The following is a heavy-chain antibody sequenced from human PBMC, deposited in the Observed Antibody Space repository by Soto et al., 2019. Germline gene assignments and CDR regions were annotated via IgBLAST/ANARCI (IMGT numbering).Heavy chain of an antibody. CDR1: GFTFRSFT. D-gene: IGHD6-13*01. V-gene: IGHV3-21*01. CDR2: ISSNSAYI. J-gene: IGHJ5*02. Sequence: GGSLRLSCAASGFTFRSFTMNWVRQAPGKGLEWVSTISSNSAYIYYTDALRGRFTISRDNAKNPLHLQMNSLRAEDTAVYYCTRDASRDSSARGWFDPWGPGTLVTVSS. CDR3: TRDASRDSSARGWFDP.